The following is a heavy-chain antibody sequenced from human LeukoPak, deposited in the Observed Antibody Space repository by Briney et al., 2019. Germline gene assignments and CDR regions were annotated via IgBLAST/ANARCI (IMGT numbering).Heavy chain of an antibody. V-gene: IGHV4-38-2*02. CDR3: ARVNWGSSGYGPEYYFDF. CDR1: GDSISSGNY. CDR2: IFHTGST. J-gene: IGHJ4*02. D-gene: IGHD3-22*01. Sequence: SETLSLTCTVSGDSISSGNYWGWIRQPPGKGLEWIGSIFHTGSTYFNLSLKSRVTMSVDTSKNQFSLKLSSVTAADTAVYYCARVNWGSSGYGPEYYFDFWGQGTLVTVSS.